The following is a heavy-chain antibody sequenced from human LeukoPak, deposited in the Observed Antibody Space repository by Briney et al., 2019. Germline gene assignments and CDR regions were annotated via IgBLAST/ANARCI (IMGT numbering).Heavy chain of an antibody. CDR2: IYSGGST. D-gene: IGHD1-26*01. Sequence: GGSLRHSCAASGFTVSSNYMSWVRQAPGKGLEWVSVIYSGGSTYYADSVKGRFTISRDNSKNTLYLQMNSLRAEDTAVYYCARGNGGSYFPYYYYGMDVWGQGTTVTVSS. J-gene: IGHJ6*02. CDR3: ARGNGGSYFPYYYYGMDV. CDR1: GFTVSSNY. V-gene: IGHV3-53*01.